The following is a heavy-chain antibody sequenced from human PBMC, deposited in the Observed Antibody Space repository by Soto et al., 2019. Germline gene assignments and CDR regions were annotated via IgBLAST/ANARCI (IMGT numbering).Heavy chain of an antibody. V-gene: IGHV1-69*13. Sequence: ASVKVSCKASGGTFSSYAISWVRQAPGQGLEWMGGIIPIFGTANYAQKFQGRVTITADESTSTAYMELSSLRSEDTAVYYCARDQVSKYNWNYRGYFDYWGQGTLVTVSS. D-gene: IGHD1-7*01. CDR1: GGTFSSYA. CDR2: IIPIFGTA. J-gene: IGHJ4*02. CDR3: ARDQVSKYNWNYRGYFDY.